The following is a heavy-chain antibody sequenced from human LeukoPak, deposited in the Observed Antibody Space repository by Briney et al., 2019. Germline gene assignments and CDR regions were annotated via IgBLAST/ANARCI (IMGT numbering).Heavy chain of an antibody. D-gene: IGHD6-6*01. CDR3: ACSSCAGPEY. J-gene: IGHJ4*02. CDR2: IYNNVNT. Sequence: SETLSLTCAVSGGSISNYYWSWIRQPPGKGLEWIGYIYNNVNTDYNPSLKSRVTISVDTSKTQFSLKLRSVTAADTAVYYCACSSCAGPEYWGQGILVTVSS. CDR1: GGSISNYY. V-gene: IGHV4-59*08.